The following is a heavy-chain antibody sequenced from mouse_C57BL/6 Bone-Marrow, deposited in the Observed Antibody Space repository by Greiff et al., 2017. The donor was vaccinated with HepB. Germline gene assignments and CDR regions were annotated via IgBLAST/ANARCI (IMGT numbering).Heavy chain of an antibody. CDR1: GYTFTSYG. J-gene: IGHJ3*01. CDR3: AISDYFLFAY. CDR2: IYPRSGNT. D-gene: IGHD2-4*01. V-gene: IGHV1-81*01. Sequence: VQLQQSGAELARPGASVKLSCKASGYTFTSYGISWVKRRTGQGLEWIGEIYPRSGNTYYNEKFKGKATLTADKSSSTAYMELRSLTSEDSAVYFCAISDYFLFAYWGQGTLVTVSA.